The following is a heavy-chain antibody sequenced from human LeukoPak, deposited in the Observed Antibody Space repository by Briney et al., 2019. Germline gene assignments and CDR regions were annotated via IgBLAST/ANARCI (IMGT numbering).Heavy chain of an antibody. CDR2: ISYDGNNK. CDR3: ARDASLISTAVTGGSYFDY. J-gene: IGHJ4*02. Sequence: GGSLRLSCAASGFTFSTYAMHWVRQAPGKGLEWVAVISYDGNNKYYADSVKGRFTISRDNSKNTLYLQMNSLRDDDTAVYYCARDASLISTAVTGGSYFDYWGQGTLVTVSS. CDR1: GFTFSTYA. V-gene: IGHV3-30*04. D-gene: IGHD6-19*01.